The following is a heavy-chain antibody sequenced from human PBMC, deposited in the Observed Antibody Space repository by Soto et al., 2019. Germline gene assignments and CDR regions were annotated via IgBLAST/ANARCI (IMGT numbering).Heavy chain of an antibody. D-gene: IGHD3-3*01. CDR3: TSTIFGSLGYGMDV. CDR2: IRSKAYGGTT. CDR1: GFTFGDYA. Sequence: PGGSLRLSCTASGFTFGDYAMSWFRQAPGKGLEWVGFIRSKAYGGTTEYAASVKGRFTISRDDSKSIAYLQMNSLKTEDTAVYYCTSTIFGSLGYGMDVWGQGTTVTVSS. V-gene: IGHV3-49*03. J-gene: IGHJ6*02.